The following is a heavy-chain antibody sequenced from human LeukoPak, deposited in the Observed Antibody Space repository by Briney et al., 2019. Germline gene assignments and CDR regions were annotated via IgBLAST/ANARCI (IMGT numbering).Heavy chain of an antibody. CDR3: ARGYSSGWRQGFDY. J-gene: IGHJ4*02. D-gene: IGHD6-19*01. CDR1: GFTFSSYW. V-gene: IGHV3-74*01. Sequence: GGSLRLSCAASGFTFSSYWMHWVRQAPGKGLVWVSRINSDGSSTSYADSVKGRFTISRDNAKNTLYLQMNSLRAEGTAVYYCARGYSSGWRQGFDYWGQGTLVTVSS. CDR2: INSDGSST.